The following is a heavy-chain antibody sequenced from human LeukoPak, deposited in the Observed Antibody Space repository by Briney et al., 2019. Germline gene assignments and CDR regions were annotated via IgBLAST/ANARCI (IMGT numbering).Heavy chain of an antibody. V-gene: IGHV3-30-3*01. CDR1: GFTFSSYA. J-gene: IGHJ6*02. CDR2: ISYDGSNK. Sequence: PGGSLRLSCAASGFTFSSYAMHWVRQAPGKGLEWVAVISYDGSNKYYADSVKGRFTISRDNSKKILYLQMNSLRAEDTAVYYCGKEVERHFDLKYWGQGTTVTVSS. CDR3: GKEVERHFDLKY.